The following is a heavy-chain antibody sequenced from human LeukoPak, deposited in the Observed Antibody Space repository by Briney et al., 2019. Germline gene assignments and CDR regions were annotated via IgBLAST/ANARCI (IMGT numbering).Heavy chain of an antibody. CDR1: GGTFRSFA. D-gene: IGHD3-22*01. CDR3: ARALRYYSDSSGYAFDY. J-gene: IGHJ4*02. V-gene: IGHV1-69*13. Sequence: SVKVSCKASGGTFRSFAISWVRQAPGQGLGWMGGIIPIFRTANYAQKFQGRVTITADESTSTAYMELSSLRSEDTAVYCCARALRYYSDSSGYAFDYWGQGTLVTVSS. CDR2: IIPIFRTA.